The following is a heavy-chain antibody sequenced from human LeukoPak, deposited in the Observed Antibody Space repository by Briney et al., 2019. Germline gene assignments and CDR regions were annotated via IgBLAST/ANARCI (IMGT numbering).Heavy chain of an antibody. CDR1: GYTFTSYG. CDR3: AREDAIVVVPAAIPALDY. J-gene: IGHJ4*02. D-gene: IGHD2-2*02. V-gene: IGHV1-18*01. CDR2: ISAYNGNT. Sequence: ASVKVSCKASGYTFTSYGISWVRQAPGQGLEWMGWISAYNGNTNYAQKLQGRVTMTTDTSTSTAYMELRSLRSDDTAVYYRAREDAIVVVPAAIPALDYWGQGTLVTVSS.